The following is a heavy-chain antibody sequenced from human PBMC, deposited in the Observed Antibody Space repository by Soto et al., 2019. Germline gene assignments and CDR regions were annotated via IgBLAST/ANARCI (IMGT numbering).Heavy chain of an antibody. J-gene: IGHJ4*02. CDR3: AKDGAPRYCGRSSCHRGGAY. Sequence: QVQLVESGGGVVQPGRSLRLSCAGSGFTFSNYGLHWVRQAPGKGLEWVAVISYDGSHKYYADSVKGRFTISRDNSNNMLYLQMDSLRVEDTAVNYWAKDGAPRYCGRSSCHRGGAYWGQGTLVTVSS. V-gene: IGHV3-30*18. CDR1: GFTFSNYG. CDR2: ISYDGSHK. D-gene: IGHD2-15*01.